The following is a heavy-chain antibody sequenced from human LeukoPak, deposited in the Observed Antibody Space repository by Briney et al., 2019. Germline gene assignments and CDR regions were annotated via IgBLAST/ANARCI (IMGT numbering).Heavy chain of an antibody. CDR2: IYYSGST. V-gene: IGHV4-4*02. CDR3: ARDIASHPLLGRYYFDY. Sequence: ASGTLSLTCAVSGGSISSSTWWSWVRQPPGKGLEWIGYIYYSGSTYYNPSLKSRVTISVDTSKNQFSLKLSSVTAADTAVYYCARDIASHPLLGRYYFDYWGQGTLVTVSS. CDR1: GGSISSSTW. D-gene: IGHD2-15*01. J-gene: IGHJ4*02.